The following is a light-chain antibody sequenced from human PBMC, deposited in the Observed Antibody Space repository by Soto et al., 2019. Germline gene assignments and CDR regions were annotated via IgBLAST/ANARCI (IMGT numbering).Light chain of an antibody. CDR3: QSYDSSLSGSGV. J-gene: IGLJ1*01. CDR2: GNS. V-gene: IGLV1-40*01. Sequence: QSALTQPPSVSGAPGQGVTISCTGSSSNIGAGYDVHWYQQLPGTAPKLLIYGNSNRPSGVPDRFSGSKSGTSASLAITGLQAEDEADYYCQSYDSSLSGSGVFGTGTKLTVL. CDR1: SSNIGAGYD.